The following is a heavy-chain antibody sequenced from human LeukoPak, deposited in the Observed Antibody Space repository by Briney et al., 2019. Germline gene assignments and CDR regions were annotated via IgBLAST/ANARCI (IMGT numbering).Heavy chain of an antibody. D-gene: IGHD3-16*02. CDR3: AKGSHYVWGSYRYPRGYFDY. J-gene: IGHJ4*02. Sequence: PGGSLRPSCAASGFTFSSDAMSWVRQAPGKGLEWVSAISGSGGSTYYADSVKGRFTISRDNSKNTLYLQMNSLRAEDTAVYYCAKGSHYVWGSYRYPRGYFDYWGQGTLVTISS. V-gene: IGHV3-23*01. CDR2: ISGSGGST. CDR1: GFTFSSDA.